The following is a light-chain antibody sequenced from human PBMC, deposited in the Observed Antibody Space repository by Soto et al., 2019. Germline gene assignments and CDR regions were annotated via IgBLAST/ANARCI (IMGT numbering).Light chain of an antibody. CDR3: QRYNSAPQT. CDR2: AAS. Sequence: DIEMTQSPSSLSASVGDRVTIACRASQDINNQLAWYQQEPGKVPKLLIYAASILQPGVSSWFSGSGFGTDFTLTISGLLPEDVATYYCQRYNSAPQTFGQGTKVEVK. CDR1: QDINNQ. V-gene: IGKV1-27*01. J-gene: IGKJ1*01.